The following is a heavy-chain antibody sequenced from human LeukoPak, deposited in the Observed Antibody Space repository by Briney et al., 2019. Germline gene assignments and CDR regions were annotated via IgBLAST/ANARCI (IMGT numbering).Heavy chain of an antibody. V-gene: IGHV1-24*01. D-gene: IGHD3-3*01. Sequence: ASVTVSCKVSAYTLSELSMHWVRQAPGKGLEWMGGFDPKDGETIYTQNFQGRITMTEDTSTDTGYMELSSLRSEDTAVYYCARVVPRYDFWSGSLDWLDPWGQGTLVTVSS. CDR1: AYTLSELS. J-gene: IGHJ5*02. CDR2: FDPKDGET. CDR3: ARVVPRYDFWSGSLDWLDP.